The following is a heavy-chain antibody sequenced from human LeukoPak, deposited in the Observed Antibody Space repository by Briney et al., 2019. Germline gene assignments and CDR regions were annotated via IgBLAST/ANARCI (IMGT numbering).Heavy chain of an antibody. Sequence: PSETLSLTCTVSGGSISSSSYYWSWIRQPPGKGLEWIGSIYYSGSTYYNPSLKSRVTISVDTSKNQFSLKLSSVTAADTAVYYCARQILTAAAGLYNWFDPWGQGTLVTVSS. CDR1: GGSISSSSYY. J-gene: IGHJ5*02. V-gene: IGHV4-39*01. D-gene: IGHD6-13*01. CDR2: IYYSGST. CDR3: ARQILTAAAGLYNWFDP.